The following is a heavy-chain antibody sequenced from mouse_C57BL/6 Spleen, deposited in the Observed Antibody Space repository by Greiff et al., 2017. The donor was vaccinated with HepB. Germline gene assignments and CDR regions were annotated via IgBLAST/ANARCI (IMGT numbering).Heavy chain of an antibody. CDR3: ARPLITTVVAPAMDY. D-gene: IGHD1-1*01. CDR2: IYPGDGDT. Sequence: QVQLQQSGPELVKPGASVKISCKASGYAFSSSWMNWVKQRPGKGLEWIGRIYPGDGDTNYNGKFKGKATLTADKSSSTAYMQLSSLTSEDSAVYFCARPLITTVVAPAMDYWGQGTSVTVSS. CDR1: GYAFSSSW. V-gene: IGHV1-82*01. J-gene: IGHJ4*01.